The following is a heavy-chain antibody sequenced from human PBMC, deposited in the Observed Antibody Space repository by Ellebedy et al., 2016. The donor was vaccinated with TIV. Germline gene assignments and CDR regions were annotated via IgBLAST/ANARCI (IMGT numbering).Heavy chain of an antibody. CDR1: GVPIRDFY. CDR3: ARHDEGWLSPADF. V-gene: IGHV4-59*08. J-gene: IGHJ4*02. CDR2: IYYSGSP. D-gene: IGHD3-9*01. Sequence: MPSETLSLTCSVSGVPIRDFYWSWIRQPPGKGLDWIGHIYYSGSPNYNPSLRSRVTISVDTSKNEISLKLNSVTAADTAIYYCARHDEGWLSPADFWGQGTLVTVSS.